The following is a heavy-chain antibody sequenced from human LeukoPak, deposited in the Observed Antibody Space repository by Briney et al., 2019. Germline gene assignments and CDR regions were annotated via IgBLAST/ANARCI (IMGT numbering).Heavy chain of an antibody. J-gene: IGHJ6*03. CDR3: AREVPESLATYGYMDV. CDR2: IYYSGST. V-gene: IGHV4-39*07. D-gene: IGHD5-12*01. Sequence: PSEALSLTCSVSGGSISSSSYYWGWIRQPPGKGLEWIGSIYYSGSTYYNPSLKSRVTISVDTSKNQFSLKLSSVTAADTAVYYCAREVPESLATYGYMDVWGKGTTVTVSS. CDR1: GGSISSSSYY.